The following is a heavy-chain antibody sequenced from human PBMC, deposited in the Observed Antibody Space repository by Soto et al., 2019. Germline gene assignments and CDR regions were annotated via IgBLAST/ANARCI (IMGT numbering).Heavy chain of an antibody. J-gene: IGHJ6*02. CDR2: IKSKTDGGTT. CDR1: GFTFSNAW. CDR3: TTGYSSGWPYYYYYYGMDV. Sequence: GGSLRLSCAASGFTFSNAWMSWVRQAPGKGLEWVGRIKSKTDGGTTDYAAPVKGRFTISRDDSKNTLYLQMNSLKTEDTAVYYCTTGYSSGWPYYYYYYGMDVWGQGTTVTVSS. V-gene: IGHV3-15*01. D-gene: IGHD6-19*01.